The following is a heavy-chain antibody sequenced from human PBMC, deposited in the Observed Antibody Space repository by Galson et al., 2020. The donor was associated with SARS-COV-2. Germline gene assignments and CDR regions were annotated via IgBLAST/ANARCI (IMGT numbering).Heavy chain of an antibody. CDR1: GFTFRSNG. V-gene: IGHV3-33*01. J-gene: IGHJ4*02. D-gene: IGHD1-26*01. CDR2: IWYDGSDR. Sequence: TGGSLRLSCAASGFTFRSNGMHWVRQAPGKGLEWLAVIWYDGSDRYYADSVKGRFTITRDNSKNTLYLQMNSLRAEDTAVYYCARDGRFSGSYGYYFDYWGQGTLVTVSS. CDR3: ARDGRFSGSYGYYFDY.